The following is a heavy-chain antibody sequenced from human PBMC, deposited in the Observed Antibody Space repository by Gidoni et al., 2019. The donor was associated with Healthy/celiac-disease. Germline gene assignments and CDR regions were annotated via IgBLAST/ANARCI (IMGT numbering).Heavy chain of an antibody. D-gene: IGHD5-12*01. J-gene: IGHJ6*02. CDR3: AKDITIRVTVATRESYYYYGMDV. CDR2: ISWNSGSI. Sequence: EVQLVESGGGLVQPGRSLRLSCAASGFTFDDYGMHWVRQAPGKGLEWVSGISWNSGSIGYADSVKGRFTISRDNAKNSLYLEMNSLRAEDTALYHCAKDITIRVTVATRESYYYYGMDVWGQGTTVTVSS. CDR1: GFTFDDYG. V-gene: IGHV3-9*01.